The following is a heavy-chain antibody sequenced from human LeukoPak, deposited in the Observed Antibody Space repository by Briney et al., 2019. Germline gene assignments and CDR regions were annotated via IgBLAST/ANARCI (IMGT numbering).Heavy chain of an antibody. D-gene: IGHD3-22*01. CDR3: AKGHGSNIYDYHGMDV. CDR2: ISGSGGST. J-gene: IGHJ6*02. V-gene: IGHV3-23*01. CDR1: GLAFRNYW. Sequence: PGGSLRLSCAASGLAFRNYWMSWVRQAPGKGLEWVSGISGSGGSTYHADSVKGRFTISRDNSKNTLYLQMNSLRAEDTAVYFCAKGHGSNIYDYHGMDVWGQGTTVTVSS.